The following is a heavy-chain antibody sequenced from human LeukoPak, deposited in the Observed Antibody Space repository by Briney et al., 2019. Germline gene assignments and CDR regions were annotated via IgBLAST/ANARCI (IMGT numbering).Heavy chain of an antibody. CDR2: IYTSGST. D-gene: IGHD3-16*02. CDR1: GGSIRSGDYY. J-gene: IGHJ4*02. V-gene: IGHV4-61*02. Sequence: SQTLSLTCTVSGGSIRSGDYYWSWIRQPAGKGLEWIGRIYTSGSTNYNPSLKSRVTISLDTSKNQFSLKLSSVTAGDTAVYYCARMAGVPQFVYFDYWGQGTLVTVSS. CDR3: ARMAGVPQFVYFDY.